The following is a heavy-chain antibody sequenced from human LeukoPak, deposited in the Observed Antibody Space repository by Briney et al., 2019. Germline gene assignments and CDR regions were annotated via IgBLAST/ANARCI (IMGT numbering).Heavy chain of an antibody. CDR2: ISAYNGNT. D-gene: IGHD3-3*01. Sequence: ASVKVSCKASGYTFAGYYMHWVRQAPGQGLEWMGWISAYNGNTNYAQKLQGRVTMTTDTSTSTAYMELRSLRSDDTAVYYCARSYYDFWSGALDYWGQGTLVTVSS. CDR1: GYTFAGYY. CDR3: ARSYYDFWSGALDY. V-gene: IGHV1-18*04. J-gene: IGHJ4*02.